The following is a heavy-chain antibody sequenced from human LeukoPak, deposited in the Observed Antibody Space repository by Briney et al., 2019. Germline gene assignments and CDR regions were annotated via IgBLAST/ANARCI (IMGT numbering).Heavy chain of an antibody. CDR2: INTNTGNP. CDR3: ARRWGIAAAVRRWFDP. CDR1: GYTFTSYA. J-gene: IGHJ5*02. Sequence: EASVKVSCKASGYTFTSYAMNWVRQAPGQWLEWMGWINTNTGNPTYAQGFTGRFVFSLDTSVSTAYLQISSLKAEDTAVYYCARRWGIAAAVRRWFDPWGQGTLVTVSS. V-gene: IGHV7-4-1*02. D-gene: IGHD6-13*01.